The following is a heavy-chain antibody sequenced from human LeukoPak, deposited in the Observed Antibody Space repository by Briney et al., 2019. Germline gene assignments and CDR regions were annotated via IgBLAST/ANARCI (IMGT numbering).Heavy chain of an antibody. V-gene: IGHV4-61*08. D-gene: IGHD3-22*01. CDR2: IYYSGST. Sequence: SETLSLTCTVSGGSISSGGYYWSWIRQPPGKGLEWIGYIYYSGSTTYNPSLESRVTISVDTSKNQFSLKLSSVTAADTAVYYCAGGVDTNYYDSSGYNAWGQGTLVTVSS. CDR1: GGSISSGGYY. J-gene: IGHJ4*02. CDR3: AGGVDTNYYDSSGYNA.